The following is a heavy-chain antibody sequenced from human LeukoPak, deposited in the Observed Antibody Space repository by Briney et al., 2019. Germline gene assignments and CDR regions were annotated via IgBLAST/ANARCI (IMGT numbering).Heavy chain of an antibody. Sequence: QSGGSLRLSCAASGFTFKNYAMNWVRQSPGQGLEWVSTISGDAVTSWYADSVKGRFTVSRDNSKNIVFLQMNNLRAEDTAVYYCAKEDSGGSYNWFDPWGQGTLVTVSS. CDR3: AKEDSGGSYNWFDP. V-gene: IGHV3-23*01. CDR1: GFTFKNYA. CDR2: ISGDAVTS. J-gene: IGHJ5*02. D-gene: IGHD3-22*01.